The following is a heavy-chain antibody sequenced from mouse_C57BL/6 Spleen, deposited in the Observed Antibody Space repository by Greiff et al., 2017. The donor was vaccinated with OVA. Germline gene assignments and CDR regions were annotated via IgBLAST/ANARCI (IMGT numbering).Heavy chain of an antibody. Sequence: QVQLKQPGAELVKPGASVKVSCKASGYTFTSYWMHWVKQRPGQGLEWIGRIHPSDSDTNYNQKFKGKATLTVDKSSSTAYMQLSSLTSEDSAVYYCAVYYDYDEAMDYWGQGTSGTVSS. J-gene: IGHJ4*01. CDR2: IHPSDSDT. V-gene: IGHV1-74*01. CDR3: AVYYDYDEAMDY. CDR1: GYTFTSYW. D-gene: IGHD2-4*01.